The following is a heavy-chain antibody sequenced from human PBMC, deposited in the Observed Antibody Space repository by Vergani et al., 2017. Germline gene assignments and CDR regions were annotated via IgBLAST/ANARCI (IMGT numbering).Heavy chain of an antibody. CDR3: AKGVRGVMGNDAFDI. Sequence: EVQLLESGGGLVQPGGSLRLSCAASGFTFSSYAMSWVRQAPGKGLEWVSAISWNSGSIGYADSVKGRFTISRDNAKNSLYLQMNSLRAEDTALYYCAKGVRGVMGNDAFDIWGQGTMVTVSS. CDR1: GFTFSSYA. D-gene: IGHD3-10*01. CDR2: ISWNSGSI. V-gene: IGHV3-9*01. J-gene: IGHJ3*02.